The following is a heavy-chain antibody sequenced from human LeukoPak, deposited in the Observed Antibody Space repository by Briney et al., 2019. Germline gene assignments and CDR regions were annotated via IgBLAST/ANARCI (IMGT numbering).Heavy chain of an antibody. Sequence: GASVKVSCKASGYTFTGYYMHWVRQAPGQGLEWMGWINPNSGGTNYAQKFQGRVTMTRDTSISTAYMELSRLRSDDTAVYYCARDSTEGRGYSYGSFWGQGTLVTVSS. CDR3: ARDSTEGRGYSYGSF. CDR2: INPNSGGT. V-gene: IGHV1-2*02. D-gene: IGHD5-18*01. CDR1: GYTFTGYY. J-gene: IGHJ4*02.